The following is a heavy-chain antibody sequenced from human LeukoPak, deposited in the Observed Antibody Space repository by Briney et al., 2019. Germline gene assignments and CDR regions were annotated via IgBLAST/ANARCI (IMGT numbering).Heavy chain of an antibody. CDR2: VFYSGST. V-gene: IGHV4-39*01. D-gene: IGHD3-16*01. J-gene: IGHJ3*02. CDR1: GGSISTNAYY. CDR3: GRSYHDDAWAAFDI. Sequence: PSETLSLTCTVSGGSISTNAYYWAWIRQPPGKGLEWIGSVFYSGSTYSNPSLESRLTISVDTSKNHFSLKLSSVTAADTAVYYCGRSYHDDAWAAFDIWGQGTVVTTSS.